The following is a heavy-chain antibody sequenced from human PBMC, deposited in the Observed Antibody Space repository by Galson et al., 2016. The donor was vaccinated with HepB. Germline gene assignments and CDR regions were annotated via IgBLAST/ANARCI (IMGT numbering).Heavy chain of an antibody. V-gene: IGHV3-53*01. Sequence: SLRLSCAASGFTVSSNYMRWVRQAPGKGLEWVSVVYSGGSTYYADSVKGRFTISRDNAKNSLYLQMSSLRAEDTAVYFCVRDIYCGASLCVVGPTEHDAFDMWGQGTMVTVSS. CDR2: VYSGGST. CDR1: GFTVSSNY. D-gene: IGHD2-21*01. CDR3: VRDIYCGASLCVVGPTEHDAFDM. J-gene: IGHJ3*02.